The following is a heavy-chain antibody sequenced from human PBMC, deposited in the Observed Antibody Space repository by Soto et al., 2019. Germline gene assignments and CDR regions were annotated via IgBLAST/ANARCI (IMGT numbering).Heavy chain of an antibody. CDR2: ISAYNGNT. V-gene: IGHV1-18*01. J-gene: IGHJ4*02. CDR3: VSLPKYYDLRDYFDY. D-gene: IGHD3-3*01. Sequence: ASVKVSCKASGYIFTSYGISWVRQAPGQGLEWMGWISAYNGNTNYAQKLQGRVTMTTDTSTSTVYMELRSLRSEDTAMYYCVSLPKYYDLRDYFDYGGRGTRFPFSS. CDR1: GYIFTSYG.